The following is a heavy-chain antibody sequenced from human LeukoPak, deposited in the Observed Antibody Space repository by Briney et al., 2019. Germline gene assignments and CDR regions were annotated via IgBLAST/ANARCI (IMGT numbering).Heavy chain of an antibody. V-gene: IGHV1-69*13. CDR2: IIPIFGTA. CDR3: ARDIKSSSTSLNWFDP. D-gene: IGHD2-2*01. Sequence: SVKVSCKASGGTFSSYAISWVRQAPGQGLEWMGGIIPIFGTANYAQKFQGRVTIAADESTSTAYMELSSLRSEDTAVYYCARDIKSSSTSLNWFDPWGQGTLVTVSS. CDR1: GGTFSSYA. J-gene: IGHJ5*02.